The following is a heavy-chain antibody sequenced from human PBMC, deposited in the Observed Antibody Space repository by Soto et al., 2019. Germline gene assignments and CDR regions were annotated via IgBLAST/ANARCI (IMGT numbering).Heavy chain of an antibody. J-gene: IGHJ5*02. V-gene: IGHV4-59*01. CDR2: VYYSGST. D-gene: IGHD2-2*01. CDR3: ARDEYGGFCSSISCYGGWFDP. CDR1: GGSISSYY. Sequence: QVQLQESGPGLVKPSETLSLTCTVSGGSISSYYWSWIRQPPGKGLEWIGYVYYSGSTNYNPSLQSRVAISVDTSKNQFSLRLSSVTAADTAVYYCARDEYGGFCSSISCYGGWFDPWGQGTLVTVSS.